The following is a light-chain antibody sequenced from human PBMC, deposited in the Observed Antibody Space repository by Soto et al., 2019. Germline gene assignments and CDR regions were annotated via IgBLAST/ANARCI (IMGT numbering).Light chain of an antibody. CDR2: KAS. Sequence: DIQMTQSPSTLSASVGDRVTITCRASQSISSWLAWYQQKPGKAPKVLIYKASSLESGVPSRFSGSGSGTEFTLTISSLQPDDSATYYCQQYQSYSPLTFGGGTKVEI. J-gene: IGKJ4*01. CDR3: QQYQSYSPLT. CDR1: QSISSW. V-gene: IGKV1-5*03.